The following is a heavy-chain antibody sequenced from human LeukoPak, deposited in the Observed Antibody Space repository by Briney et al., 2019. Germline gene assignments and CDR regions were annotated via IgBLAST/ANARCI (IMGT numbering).Heavy chain of an antibody. CDR3: ARGLHIFWSGYRRFDP. V-gene: IGHV4-30-2*01. Sequence: PSQTLSLTCTVSGGSISSCGYSWSWIRQPPGKGLEWIGYIYHSGSTYYTPSLKSRVTISVDRSKNQFSLKLSSVTAADTAVYYCARGLHIFWSGYRRFDPWGQGTLVTVSS. CDR2: IYHSGST. CDR1: GGSISSCGYS. D-gene: IGHD3-3*01. J-gene: IGHJ5*02.